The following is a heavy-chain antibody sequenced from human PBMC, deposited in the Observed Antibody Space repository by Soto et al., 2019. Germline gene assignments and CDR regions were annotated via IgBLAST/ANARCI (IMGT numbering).Heavy chain of an antibody. CDR3: AKGLRRLLRTQYYYGLDV. CDR2: ISGSGGNT. J-gene: IGHJ6*02. Sequence: XGSLRLSCAASGFTFSPYAMTWVRQAPGKGLEWVSSISGSGGNTNYADSVKGRFTVSRDNSKRTLSLQMNSLTEEDTAIYYCAKGLRRLLRTQYYYGLDVWGRGTTVTVSS. V-gene: IGHV3-23*01. CDR1: GFTFSPYA. D-gene: IGHD3-16*01.